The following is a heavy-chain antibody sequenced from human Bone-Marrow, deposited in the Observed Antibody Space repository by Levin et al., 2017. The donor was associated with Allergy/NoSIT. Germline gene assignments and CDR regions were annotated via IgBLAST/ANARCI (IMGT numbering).Heavy chain of an antibody. CDR1: GFTFDDYA. D-gene: IGHD4-17*01. CDR3: AKDIGTTYYYFDY. V-gene: IGHV3-9*01. Sequence: QTGGSLRLSCAASGFTFDDYAMHWVRQAPGKGLEWVSGISWNSGSIGYADSVKGRFTISRDNAKNSLYLQMNSLRAEDTALYYCAKDIGTTYYYFDYWGQGTLVTVSS. J-gene: IGHJ4*02. CDR2: ISWNSGSI.